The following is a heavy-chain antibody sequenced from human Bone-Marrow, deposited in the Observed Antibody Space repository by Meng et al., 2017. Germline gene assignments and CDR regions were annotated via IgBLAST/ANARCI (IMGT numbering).Heavy chain of an antibody. CDR1: GFTFSSYS. J-gene: IGHJ3*02. CDR2: ISSSSSYI. Sequence: GESLKISCAASGFTFSSYSMNWVRQAPGKGLEWVSSISSSSSYIYYADSVKGRFTISRDNAKNSLYLQMNSLRAEDTAVYYCARDRTTVTPLDAFDIWGQGTMVTVSS. D-gene: IGHD4-17*01. CDR3: ARDRTTVTPLDAFDI. V-gene: IGHV3-21*01.